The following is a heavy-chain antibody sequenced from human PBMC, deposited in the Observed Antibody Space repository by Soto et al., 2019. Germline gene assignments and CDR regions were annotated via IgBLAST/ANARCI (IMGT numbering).Heavy chain of an antibody. CDR1: GFTFSSYS. Sequence: GGSLRLSCAASGFTFSSYSMNWVRQAPGKGLEWVSAISGSGGSTYYADSLKGRFTISRDNSKNTPYLQMNSLRAEDTAVYYCAKCYSSSSTITEPIDYWGPGTLVTVSS. CDR2: ISGSGGST. D-gene: IGHD6-6*01. J-gene: IGHJ4*02. CDR3: AKCYSSSSTITEPIDY. V-gene: IGHV3-23*01.